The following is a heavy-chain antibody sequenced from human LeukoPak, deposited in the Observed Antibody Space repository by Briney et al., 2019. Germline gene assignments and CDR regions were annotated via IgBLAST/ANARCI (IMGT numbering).Heavy chain of an antibody. CDR1: GYTFTSYY. CDR3: ARDFADYGVIDY. CDR2: INPSGGST. D-gene: IGHD4-17*01. J-gene: IGHJ4*02. V-gene: IGHV1-46*01. Sequence: AASVKVSCKASGYTFTSYYMHWVRRAPGQGLEWMGIINPSGGSTSYAQKFQGRVTMTRDMSTSTVYMELSSLRSEDTAVYYCARDFADYGVIDYWGQGTLVTVSS.